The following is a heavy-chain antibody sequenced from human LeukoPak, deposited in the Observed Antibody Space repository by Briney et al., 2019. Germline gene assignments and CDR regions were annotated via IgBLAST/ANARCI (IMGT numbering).Heavy chain of an antibody. J-gene: IGHJ3*02. CDR2: IYYSGST. Sequence: KSSETLSLTCTVSGGSISSSSYYWGWIRQPPGKGLEWIGSIYYSGSTHYNPSLKSRVTISVDTSKNQFSLKLSSVTAADTAVYYCARASGIDAFDIWGQGTMVTVSS. V-gene: IGHV4-39*07. CDR3: ARASGIDAFDI. CDR1: GGSISSSSYY. D-gene: IGHD6-25*01.